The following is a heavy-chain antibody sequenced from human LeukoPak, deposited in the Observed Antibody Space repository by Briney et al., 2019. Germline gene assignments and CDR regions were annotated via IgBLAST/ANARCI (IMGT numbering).Heavy chain of an antibody. D-gene: IGHD3-16*01. CDR1: GFTFSSYW. CDR2: IYAGGSSSA. CDR3: LRQGVGDPPR. Sequence: GGSLRLSCAASGFTFSSYWMSWVRQAPGKGLEWVSLIYAGGSSSAFYADSVKGRFTASRHDSKNTLDLQMNGLRADDTAVYYCLRQGVGDPPRWGQGTLVTVSS. V-gene: IGHV3-53*04. J-gene: IGHJ4*02.